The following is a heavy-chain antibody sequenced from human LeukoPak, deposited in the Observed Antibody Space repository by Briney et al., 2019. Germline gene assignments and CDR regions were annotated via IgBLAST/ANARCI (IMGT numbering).Heavy chain of an antibody. V-gene: IGHV4-59*12. D-gene: IGHD6-13*01. CDR2: IYYSGSI. J-gene: IGHJ5*02. Sequence: PSETLSLTCTVSGGSISSYYWSWIRQPPGKGLEWIGYIYYSGSINYNPSLKSRVTISVDTSKNQFSLKLSSVTAADTAVYYCASELAAAGTYWFDPWGQGTLVTVSS. CDR1: GGSISSYY. CDR3: ASELAAAGTYWFDP.